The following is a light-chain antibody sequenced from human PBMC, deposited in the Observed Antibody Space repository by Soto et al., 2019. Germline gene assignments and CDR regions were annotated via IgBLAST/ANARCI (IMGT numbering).Light chain of an antibody. CDR3: QQYNDWPIT. Sequence: EIVMTQSPATLSVSPGERATLSCRASQSVSSNLAWYQQKPGQAPRLLIYGASTRATGIPARFSGSGSGTEFSLSIHSLQSEDFAVYFCQQYNDWPITFGQGTRLEIK. CDR1: QSVSSN. CDR2: GAS. J-gene: IGKJ5*01. V-gene: IGKV3-15*01.